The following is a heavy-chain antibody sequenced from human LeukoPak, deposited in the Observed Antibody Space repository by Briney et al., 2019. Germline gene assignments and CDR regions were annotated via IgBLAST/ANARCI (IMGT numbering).Heavy chain of an antibody. CDR1: GDSVSSNSAA. Sequence: SQTPSLTCAISGDSVSSNSAAWNWIRQSPSRGLEWLGRTYYRSKWYNDYAVSVKSRITINLDTSKNQFSLQLNSVTPEDTAVYYCAREGAYSSGWYDSWSYFDYWGQGTLVTVSS. CDR3: AREGAYSSGWYDSWSYFDY. CDR2: TYYRSKWYN. J-gene: IGHJ4*02. D-gene: IGHD6-19*01. V-gene: IGHV6-1*01.